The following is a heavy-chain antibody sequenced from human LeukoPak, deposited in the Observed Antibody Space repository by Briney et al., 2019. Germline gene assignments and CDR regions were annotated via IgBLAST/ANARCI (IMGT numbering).Heavy chain of an antibody. Sequence: ASVKVSCKASGYTFTGYYMHWVRQAPGQGLEWMGWINPNSGGTNYAQKFQGRVTMTRDTSISTAYMELSRLRSDDTAVYYCATALYWGLYYFDYWGQGTLVTVSS. CDR3: ATALYWGLYYFDY. CDR2: INPNSGGT. D-gene: IGHD7-27*01. J-gene: IGHJ4*02. V-gene: IGHV1-2*02. CDR1: GYTFTGYY.